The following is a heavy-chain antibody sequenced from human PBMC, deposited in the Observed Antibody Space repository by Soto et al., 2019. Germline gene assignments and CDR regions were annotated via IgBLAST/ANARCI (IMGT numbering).Heavy chain of an antibody. CDR3: ARDRYSSSWYDYYYGMDV. D-gene: IGHD6-13*01. V-gene: IGHV1-2*02. CDR2: INPNSGAT. J-gene: IGHJ6*02. CDR1: GYTFTGYY. Sequence: ASVKVSCKASGYTFTGYYMHWVRQAPGQGLEWMGWINPNSGATNYPQKFQGRVTMTRDTSISSAYMELSSLTSDDTAVYYCARDRYSSSWYDYYYGMDVWGQGTTVTVPS.